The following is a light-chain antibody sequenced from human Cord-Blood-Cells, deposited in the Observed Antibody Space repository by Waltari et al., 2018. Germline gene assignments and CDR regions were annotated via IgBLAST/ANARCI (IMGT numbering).Light chain of an antibody. V-gene: IGLV2-23*01. Sequence: QSALTQPASVSGSPGQSITIPCTGTSSDVASYNLVSWYQQHPGKAPKLMIYEGSKRPSGVSNRFSGSKSGNTASLTISGLQAEDEAVYYCCSYAGSSTLVFGGGTKLTVL. CDR2: EGS. CDR1: SSDVASYNL. CDR3: CSYAGSSTLV. J-gene: IGLJ3*02.